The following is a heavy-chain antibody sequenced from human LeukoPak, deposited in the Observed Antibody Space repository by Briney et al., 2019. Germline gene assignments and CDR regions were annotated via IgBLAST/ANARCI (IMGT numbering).Heavy chain of an antibody. V-gene: IGHV1-58*02. CDR2: IVVGSGNT. D-gene: IGHD4-17*01. J-gene: IGHJ3*02. Sequence: ASVKVSCKAPGFTFTSSAMQWVRQARGQRLEWIGWIVVGSGNTNHAQKFQERVTITRDMSTSTAYMELSSLRSEDTAVYYCALIYTVTTRDAFDIWGQGTMVTVSS. CDR3: ALIYTVTTRDAFDI. CDR1: GFTFTSSA.